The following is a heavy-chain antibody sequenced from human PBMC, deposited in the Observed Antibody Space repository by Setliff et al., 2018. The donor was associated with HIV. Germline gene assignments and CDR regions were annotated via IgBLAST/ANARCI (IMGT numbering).Heavy chain of an antibody. CDR2: IDPKSGVA. J-gene: IGHJ5*02. D-gene: IGHD5-12*01. Sequence: ASVKVSCKASGYTFTDFYIHWMRQAPGQGLEWLGRIDPKSGVADYLKKFQGRVTMTTDTSTNTAHMELIRPRFDDTAVYYCARAHFLVAMTRNWFDPWGQGTLVTVS. CDR1: GYTFTDFY. V-gene: IGHV1-2*06. CDR3: ARAHFLVAMTRNWFDP.